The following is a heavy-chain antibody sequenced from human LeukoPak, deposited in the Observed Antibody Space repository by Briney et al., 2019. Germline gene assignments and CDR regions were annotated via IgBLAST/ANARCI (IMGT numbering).Heavy chain of an antibody. V-gene: IGHV1-18*04. CDR3: ATELAEDWFDP. CDR1: GYTFTSYG. J-gene: IGHJ5*02. Sequence: ASAKVSCKASGYTFTSYGISWVRQAPGQGLEWMGWISAYNGNTNYAQKLQGRVTMTTDTSTSTAYMELRSLRSDDTAVYYCATELAEDWFDPWGQGTLVTVSS. CDR2: ISAYNGNT. D-gene: IGHD3-10*01.